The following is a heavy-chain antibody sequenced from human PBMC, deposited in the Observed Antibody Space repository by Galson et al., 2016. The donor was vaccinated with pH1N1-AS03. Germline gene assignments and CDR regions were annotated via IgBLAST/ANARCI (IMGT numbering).Heavy chain of an antibody. D-gene: IGHD1-7*01. V-gene: IGHV1-69*10. CDR1: GGTFTSHA. Sequence: SVKVSCKASGGTFTSHAVSWMRQAPGQGLEWMGGIILRLGMTHYARDFKDRVTFTADESATTAYMEMTSLGSEDTAVFYCARGGEFNYGTLDYWGQGSLVTVSS. CDR3: ARGGEFNYGTLDY. CDR2: IILRLGMT. J-gene: IGHJ4*02.